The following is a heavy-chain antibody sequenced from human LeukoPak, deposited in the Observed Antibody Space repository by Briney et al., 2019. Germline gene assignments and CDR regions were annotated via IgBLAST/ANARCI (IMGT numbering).Heavy chain of an antibody. CDR2: ISGSGGST. CDR3: AKAGEIAAAGWLGVDY. D-gene: IGHD6-13*01. V-gene: IGHV3-23*01. J-gene: IGHJ4*02. Sequence: GGSLRLSCAASGFTFSSYAMSWVRQAPGKGLEWVSAISGSGGSTYYADSVKGRFTISRDNSKNTLYLQMNSLRAEDTAVYYCAKAGEIAAAGWLGVDYWGQGTLVTVSS. CDR1: GFTFSSYA.